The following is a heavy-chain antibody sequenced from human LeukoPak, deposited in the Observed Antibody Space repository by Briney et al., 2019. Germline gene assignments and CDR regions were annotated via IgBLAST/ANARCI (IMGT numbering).Heavy chain of an antibody. V-gene: IGHV4-34*01. Sequence: SETLSLTCAVYGGSFSTYYWNWIRQSPGKGVEWLGEINHTGTTNYTPSLKSRGTLSVDTSKNQFSLKLKSVTAADTAVYYCARGAADRNNYYYYIDVWGNGTTVTVSS. CDR1: GGSFSTYY. CDR2: INHTGTT. J-gene: IGHJ6*03. D-gene: IGHD1/OR15-1a*01. CDR3: ARGAADRNNYYYYIDV.